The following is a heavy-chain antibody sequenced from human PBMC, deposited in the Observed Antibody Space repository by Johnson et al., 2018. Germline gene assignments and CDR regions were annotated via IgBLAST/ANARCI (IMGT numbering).Heavy chain of an antibody. J-gene: IGHJ6*02. Sequence: QVQLVQSGGGVVQPGRSLRLSCAASGFTFSSYGMHWVRQAPGKGLEWVAVIWYDGSNKYYADSVKGRFTISRDNSKHTLYLQMNSLRAEDTAVYYCAKCYGDYVYYYYGMDVWGQGTTVTVSS. CDR1: GFTFSSYG. D-gene: IGHD4-17*01. V-gene: IGHV3-33*06. CDR2: IWYDGSNK. CDR3: AKCYGDYVYYYYGMDV.